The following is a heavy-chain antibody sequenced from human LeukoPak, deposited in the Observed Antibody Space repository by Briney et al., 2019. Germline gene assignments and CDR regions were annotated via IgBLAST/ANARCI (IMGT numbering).Heavy chain of an antibody. CDR1: GFTVSRNH. Sequence: GGSLRLSCAASGFTVSRNHMNWVRQAPGKGLEWVSLIHSGGSTYYADSVKGRFTISRDNSRNTVDLQMNSLRAEDTAVYYCARGLAQAGILGVFDYWGQGALVTVSS. J-gene: IGHJ4*02. CDR3: ARGLAQAGILGVFDY. CDR2: IHSGGST. V-gene: IGHV3-53*01. D-gene: IGHD6-13*01.